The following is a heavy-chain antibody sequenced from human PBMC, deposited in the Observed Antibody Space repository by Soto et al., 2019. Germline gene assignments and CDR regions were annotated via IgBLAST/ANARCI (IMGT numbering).Heavy chain of an antibody. Sequence: PGESLKISCQGSGYSFANYWIAWVRQMPGKGLEWVGVIYPGDSDTRYSPSFRGQVTISADKSISHVYLQWSSLKASDTAMYYCARNRLLQYYYGMDVWGQGTTVTVSS. J-gene: IGHJ6*02. D-gene: IGHD1-26*01. V-gene: IGHV5-51*01. CDR2: IYPGDSDT. CDR1: GYSFANYW. CDR3: ARNRLLQYYYGMDV.